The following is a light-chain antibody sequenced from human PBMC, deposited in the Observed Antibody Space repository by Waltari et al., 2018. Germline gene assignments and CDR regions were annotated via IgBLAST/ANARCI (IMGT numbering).Light chain of an antibody. CDR2: DNN. Sequence: QSVLTQPPSVSAAPGQKVTISCSARSSNMRHYHVSCYHQVPGTAPQLFIYDNNKRPSGLPDRFSGSQSGTSATLGITGLHTGDEADYYCATWDSSLSVVVFGGGTKVTVL. CDR3: ATWDSSLSVVV. J-gene: IGLJ2*01. V-gene: IGLV1-51*01. CDR1: SSNMRHYH.